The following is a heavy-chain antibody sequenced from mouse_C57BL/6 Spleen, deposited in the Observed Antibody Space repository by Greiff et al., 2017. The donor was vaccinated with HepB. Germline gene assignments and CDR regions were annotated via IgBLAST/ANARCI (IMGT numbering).Heavy chain of an antibody. CDR1: GYTFTSYW. J-gene: IGHJ3*01. CDR3: AGGISLTPTVVAPAY. D-gene: IGHD1-1*01. CDR2: IHPNSGST. Sequence: VQLQQSGAELVKPGASVKLSCKASGYTFTSYWMHWVKQRPGQGLEWIGMIHPNSGSTNYNEKFKSKATLTVDKSSSTAYMQLSSLTSEDSAVYYCAGGISLTPTVVAPAYWGQGTLVTVSA. V-gene: IGHV1-64*01.